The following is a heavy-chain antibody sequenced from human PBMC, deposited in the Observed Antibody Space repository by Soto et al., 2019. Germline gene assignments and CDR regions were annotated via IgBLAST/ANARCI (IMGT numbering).Heavy chain of an antibody. D-gene: IGHD1-1*01. CDR3: ARVQLELMRDAFDI. CDR2: INPNNGVT. J-gene: IGHJ3*02. V-gene: IGHV1-2*02. Sequence: ASVKVSCKASGYTLTGSSLHWVRQAPGQRLEWMGWINPNNGVTNYAQKFQGRVAMTRDTSISTAYMELSRLTSDDTAVYYCARVQLELMRDAFDIWGQGTMVTVSS. CDR1: GYTLTGSS.